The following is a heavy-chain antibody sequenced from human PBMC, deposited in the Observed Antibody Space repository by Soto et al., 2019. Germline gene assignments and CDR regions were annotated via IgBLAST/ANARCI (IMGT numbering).Heavy chain of an antibody. CDR3: ARAYSDTDGYSLDP. J-gene: IGHJ5*02. CDR1: GGSISGFY. D-gene: IGHD2-8*01. Sequence: SETLSLTCTVSGGSISGFYWSRIRQSPGKGLEWIGYIYDGDSTNYNPSLESRVIISVDTSKNHFSLRLSSVTAADTAVYYGARAYSDTDGYSLDPWGQGTLVTVSS. V-gene: IGHV4-59*01. CDR2: IYDGDST.